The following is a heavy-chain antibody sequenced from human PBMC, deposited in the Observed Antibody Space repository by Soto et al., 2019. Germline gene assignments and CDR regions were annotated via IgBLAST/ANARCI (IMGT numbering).Heavy chain of an antibody. D-gene: IGHD2-15*01. CDR1: GGTFSSYS. CDR3: ARVSQAQQRSGYCSGGSCYGMDV. Sequence: SVKVSCKASGGTFSSYSISWVRQAPGQGLECMGGIIPIFGTANYAQKFQGRVTITADESTSTAYMELSSLRSEDTAVYYCARVSQAQQRSGYCSGGSCYGMDVWGQGTTVTVSS. CDR2: IIPIFGTA. J-gene: IGHJ6*02. V-gene: IGHV1-69*13.